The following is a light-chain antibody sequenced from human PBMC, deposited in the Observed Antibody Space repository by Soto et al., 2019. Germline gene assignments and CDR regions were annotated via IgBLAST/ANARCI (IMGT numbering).Light chain of an antibody. CDR3: TSYTSSSTWV. Sequence: QSVLTQPASVSGSPGQSVSISCTGTSSDVGGYSFVSWYQQHPGKAPKLIIYEVSDRPSGVSNRFSGSKSGNTASLTISGLQAEDEADYYWTSYTSSSTWVFGGGTKLTVL. CDR2: EVS. CDR1: SSDVGGYSF. J-gene: IGLJ3*02. V-gene: IGLV2-14*01.